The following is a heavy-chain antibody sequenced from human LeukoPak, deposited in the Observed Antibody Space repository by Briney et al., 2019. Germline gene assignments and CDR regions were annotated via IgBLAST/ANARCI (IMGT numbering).Heavy chain of an antibody. V-gene: IGHV6-1*01. CDR1: GYSVSSNRAA. Sequence: SQTLSLTCAISGYSVSSNRAAWNWIGQSPARGLEWLGRTYYRSQWYNDYAVAVRSRISVTPDTSKNQFSLQLHSMTPNDTAVYYCTRGEHGMTVALFDTWGQGTLVTVSS. J-gene: IGHJ4*02. D-gene: IGHD1/OR15-1a*01. CDR3: TRGEHGMTVALFDT. CDR2: TYYRSQWYN.